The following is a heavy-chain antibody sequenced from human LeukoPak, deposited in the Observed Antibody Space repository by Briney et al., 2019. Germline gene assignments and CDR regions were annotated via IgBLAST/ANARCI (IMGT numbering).Heavy chain of an antibody. J-gene: IGHJ3*02. Sequence: PSETLSLTCTVSGGSISSSSYYWGWIRQPPGKGLEWIGSIYHSGSTYYNPSLKSRVTISVDTSKNQFSLKLSSVTAADTAVYYCARGFLQYYDFWSGQESDAFDIWGQGTMVTVSS. CDR2: IYHSGST. D-gene: IGHD3-3*01. CDR1: GGSISSSSYY. CDR3: ARGFLQYYDFWSGQESDAFDI. V-gene: IGHV4-39*07.